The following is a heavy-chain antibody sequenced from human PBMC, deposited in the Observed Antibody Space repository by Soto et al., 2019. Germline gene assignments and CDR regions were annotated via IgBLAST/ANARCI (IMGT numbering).Heavy chain of an antibody. CDR3: AKGGDSSGYYYYYYGMDV. Sequence: GGSLRLSCAASGFTFSSYAMSWVRQAPGKGLEWVSAISGSGGSTYYADSVKGRFTISRDNSKNTLYLQMNSLRAEDTAVYYCAKGGDSSGYYYYYYGMDVWGQGTTVTVSS. CDR2: ISGSGGST. J-gene: IGHJ6*02. D-gene: IGHD3-22*01. CDR1: GFTFSSYA. V-gene: IGHV3-23*01.